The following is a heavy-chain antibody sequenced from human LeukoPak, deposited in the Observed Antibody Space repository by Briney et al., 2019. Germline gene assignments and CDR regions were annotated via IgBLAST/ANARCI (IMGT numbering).Heavy chain of an antibody. Sequence: GGSLRLSCAASGFTFSSYWMGWVRQAPGKGLEWVANIKQDGSEKYYVDSVKGRFTISRDNAKNSLYLQMNSLRAEDTAVYYCAREAPLAVAVDYYYYGMDVWGQGTTVTVSS. V-gene: IGHV3-7*01. CDR1: GFTFSSYW. J-gene: IGHJ6*02. D-gene: IGHD6-19*01. CDR3: AREAPLAVAVDYYYYGMDV. CDR2: IKQDGSEK.